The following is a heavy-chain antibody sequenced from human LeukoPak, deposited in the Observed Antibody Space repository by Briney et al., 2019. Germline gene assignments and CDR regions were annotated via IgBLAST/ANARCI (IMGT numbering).Heavy chain of an antibody. CDR3: ARSFYYYGSGSCWFDP. CDR2: IYYSGST. Sequence: SETLSLTCTVSGGSISSSSYYWGWIRQPPGKGLEWIGSIYYSGSTYYNPSLKSRVTISVDTSKNQFSLKLSSVTAADTAVYYCARSFYYYGSGSCWFDPWGQGTLVTVSS. D-gene: IGHD3-10*01. CDR1: GGSISSSSYY. V-gene: IGHV4-39*01. J-gene: IGHJ5*02.